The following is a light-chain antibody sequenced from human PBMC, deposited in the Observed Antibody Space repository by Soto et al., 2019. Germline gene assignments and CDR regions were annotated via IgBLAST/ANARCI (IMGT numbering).Light chain of an antibody. V-gene: IGKV1-39*01. CDR1: QSISSY. CDR3: EHSNSSPHT. Sequence: DIQMTQSPSSLSASVGDRVTITCRASQSISSYLNWYQQKPGKAPKLLIYAASSLQSGVPSRFSGSESGTDFTLTISSLQLEDFATASCEHSNSSPHTFGPGTMVNIK. J-gene: IGKJ3*01. CDR2: AAS.